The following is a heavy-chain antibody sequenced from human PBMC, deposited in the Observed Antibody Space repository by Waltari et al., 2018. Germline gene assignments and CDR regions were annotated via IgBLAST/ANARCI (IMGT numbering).Heavy chain of an antibody. CDR1: GFIFENYA. CDR3: ARNKGYYDNSGYYFYDFGMDV. Sequence: VQLVESGGGVVQPGGSMRLSCEASGFIFENYALHWVRQPPGKGLELVAALSHDGSNRQVTDIVRGRFTVSRDNSRKSLYLIMNSLKVADTAVYYCARNKGYYDNSGYYFYDFGMDVWGQGTTVTVS. D-gene: IGHD3-22*01. CDR2: LSHDGSNR. J-gene: IGHJ6*02. V-gene: IGHV3-30*04.